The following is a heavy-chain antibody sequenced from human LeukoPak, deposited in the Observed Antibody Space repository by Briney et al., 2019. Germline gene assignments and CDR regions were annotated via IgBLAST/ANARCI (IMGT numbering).Heavy chain of an antibody. J-gene: IGHJ4*02. CDR3: ARDVDTAMVSHY. Sequence: ASVKVSCKASGGTFSSYAISWVRQAPGQGLEWMGWINPNSGGTNYAQKFQGRVTMTRDTSISTAYMELSRLRSDDTAVYYCARDVDTAMVSHYWGQGTLVTVSS. CDR1: GGTFSSYA. V-gene: IGHV1-2*02. D-gene: IGHD5-18*01. CDR2: INPNSGGT.